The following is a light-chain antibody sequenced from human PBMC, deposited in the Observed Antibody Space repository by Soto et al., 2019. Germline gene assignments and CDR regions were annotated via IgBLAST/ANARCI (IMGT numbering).Light chain of an antibody. CDR1: HDIINY. CDR2: AAY. V-gene: IGKV1-39*01. Sequence: DIQMTQAPSSLAASVGDIVTITCRTSHDIINYLNWYQQKPGKAPKLMIYAAYSLESGVPSTFSGSGSGTDFTLTISSLQPEDFATYYCQQSYSTPPVTCGGGTKVDIK. CDR3: QQSYSTPPVT. J-gene: IGKJ4*01.